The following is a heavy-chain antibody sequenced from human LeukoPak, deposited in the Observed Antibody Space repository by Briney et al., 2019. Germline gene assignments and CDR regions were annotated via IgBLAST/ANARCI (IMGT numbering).Heavy chain of an antibody. CDR2: IYHSGTT. CDR3: ARHFDYHYGMDV. CDR1: GGSISSGSYY. V-gene: IGHV4-39*01. J-gene: IGHJ6*02. Sequence: SETLSLTCTVSGGSISSGSYYWSWIWQPAGKGLEWIGSIYHSGTTYYNPSLKSRVALSVDTSKNQFSLKVRYVTAADTAVYYCARHFDYHYGMDVWGQGTTVTVSS.